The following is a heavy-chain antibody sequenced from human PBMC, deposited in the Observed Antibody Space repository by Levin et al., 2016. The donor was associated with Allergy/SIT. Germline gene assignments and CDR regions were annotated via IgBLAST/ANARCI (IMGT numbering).Heavy chain of an antibody. D-gene: IGHD6-13*01. CDR3: ARDSGQQLVRSEYYFDY. V-gene: IGHV3-30-3*01. J-gene: IGHJ4*02. CDR2: ISYDGSNK. CDR1: GFTFSSYA. Sequence: GSLRLSCAASGFTFSSYAMHWVRQAPGKGLEWVAVISYDGSNKYYADSVKGRFTISRDNSKNTLYLQMNSLRAEDTAVYYCARDSGQQLVRSEYYFDYWGQGTLVTVSS.